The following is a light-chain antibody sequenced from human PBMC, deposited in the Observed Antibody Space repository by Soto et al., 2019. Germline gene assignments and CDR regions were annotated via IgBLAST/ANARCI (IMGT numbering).Light chain of an antibody. CDR3: QTCGTGIRV. CDR1: SGHSSYA. V-gene: IGLV4-69*01. Sequence: QSVLTQSPSASASLGASVKLTCTLSSGHSSYAIAWHQQQPEKGPRYLMTVNSDGSHSRGDGIPDRFSGSSSGAERYLTISCLQSEDEADYYCQTCGTGIRVFGGGPKLTVL. J-gene: IGLJ3*02. CDR2: VNSDGSH.